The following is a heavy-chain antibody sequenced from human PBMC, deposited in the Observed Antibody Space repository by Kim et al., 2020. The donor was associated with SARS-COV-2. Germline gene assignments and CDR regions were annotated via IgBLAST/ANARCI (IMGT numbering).Heavy chain of an antibody. Sequence: YHPSLKSRVTISVDTSKNQCDLELSSVTAADTALYYCARSSTSGNRYFDYWGQGALVTVSS. J-gene: IGHJ4*02. CDR3: ARSSTSGNRYFDY. V-gene: IGHV4-59*01. D-gene: IGHD2-2*01.